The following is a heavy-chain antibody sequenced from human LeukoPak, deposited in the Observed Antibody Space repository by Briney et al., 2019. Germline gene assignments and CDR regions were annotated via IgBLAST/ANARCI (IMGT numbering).Heavy chain of an antibody. CDR2: IYTSGST. Sequence: SQTLSLTCTVSGGSISSGGYYWSWIRQPPGKGLEWIGRIYTSGSTNYNPSLKSRVTMSVDTSKNQFSLKLSSVTAADTAVYYCARQSCSSTSCYYDAFDIWGQGTMVTVSS. CDR1: GGSISSGGYY. V-gene: IGHV4-61*02. CDR3: ARQSCSSTSCYYDAFDI. D-gene: IGHD2-2*01. J-gene: IGHJ3*02.